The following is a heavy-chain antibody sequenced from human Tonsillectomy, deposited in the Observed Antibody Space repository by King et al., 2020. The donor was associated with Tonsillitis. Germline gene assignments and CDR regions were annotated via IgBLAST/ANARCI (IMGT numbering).Heavy chain of an antibody. CDR2: ISPSGDNT. CDR1: GYTLNTYY. V-gene: IGHV1-46*02. Sequence: QLVQSGVEVKKPGTSVKVPCTASGYTLNTYYMHWVRQAPGQGLEWMGTISPSGDNTFYAQNFQGRVTLTRDTSTSTVYMELRSLTAEDTALYYCARERTSSSYFDLWGQGTLVTVSS. D-gene: IGHD6-19*01. J-gene: IGHJ4*02. CDR3: ARERTSSSYFDL.